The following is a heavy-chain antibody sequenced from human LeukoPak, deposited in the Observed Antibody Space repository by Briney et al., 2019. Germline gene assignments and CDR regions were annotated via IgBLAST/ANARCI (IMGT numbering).Heavy chain of an antibody. J-gene: IGHJ4*02. D-gene: IGHD3-16*02. CDR3: AKAAWSDYVWGSYRYTFYFDY. V-gene: IGHV3-23*01. CDR2: ISGSGGST. CDR1: GFTFSNAW. Sequence: GGSLRLSCAASGFTFSNAWMNWVRQAPGKGLEWVSAISGSGGSTYYADSVKGRFTISRDNSKNTLYLQMNSLRAEDTAVYYCAKAAWSDYVWGSYRYTFYFDYWGQGTLVTVSS.